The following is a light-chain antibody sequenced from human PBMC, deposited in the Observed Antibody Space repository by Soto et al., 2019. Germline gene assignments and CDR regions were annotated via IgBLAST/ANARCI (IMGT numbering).Light chain of an antibody. V-gene: IGKV3-11*01. CDR2: DAS. J-gene: IGKJ3*01. CDR1: QRVSSY. Sequence: ESVLTQSPATLSLSPGERATLSCRASQRVSSYLAWYQQKPGQAPRLLIYDASNRATGIPARFSGSGSGTDFTLTISSVEPEDFAVYFCQRRSGWPIFTFGPGTKVDIK. CDR3: QRRSGWPIFT.